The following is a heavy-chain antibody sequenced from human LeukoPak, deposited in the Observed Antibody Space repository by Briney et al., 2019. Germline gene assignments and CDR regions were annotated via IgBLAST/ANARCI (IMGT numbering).Heavy chain of an antibody. Sequence: PSETLSLTCTVSGGSISSYYWSWIRQPPGKGLEWIGYIYYSGSTNYNPSLKSRVTISVDTSKNQFALKLSSVTAAATAVYYCARHYYDSSGYSYDAFDIWGQGTMVTVSS. V-gene: IGHV4-59*08. CDR3: ARHYYDSSGYSYDAFDI. CDR2: IYYSGST. CDR1: GGSISSYY. D-gene: IGHD3-22*01. J-gene: IGHJ3*02.